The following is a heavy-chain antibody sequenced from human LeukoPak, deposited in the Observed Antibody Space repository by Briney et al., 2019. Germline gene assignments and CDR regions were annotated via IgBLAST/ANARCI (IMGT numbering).Heavy chain of an antibody. CDR1: GGSISSYY. J-gene: IGHJ4*02. Sequence: SQTLSLTCTVSGGSISSYYWSWIRQPPGKGLEWIGYIYYSGSTNYNPSLKSRVTISVDTSKNQFSLKLSSVTAADTAVYYCARVAQQWLGFDYWGQGTLVTVSS. D-gene: IGHD6-19*01. CDR3: ARVAQQWLGFDY. V-gene: IGHV4-59*01. CDR2: IYYSGST.